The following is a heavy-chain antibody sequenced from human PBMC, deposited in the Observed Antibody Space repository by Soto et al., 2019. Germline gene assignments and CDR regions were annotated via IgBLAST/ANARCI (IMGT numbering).Heavy chain of an antibody. CDR1: GGTFSSYT. CDR2: IIPIFGTA. D-gene: IGHD3-9*01. Sequence: QVQLVQSGAEVKKPGSSVKVSCNASGGTFSSYTISWVRQAPGQGLEWMGGIIPIFGTANYAQKFQGRVTITADESTSTAYMELSSLRSEDTAVYYCASTSPRNYDILTGPIDYWGQGTLVTVSS. J-gene: IGHJ4*02. CDR3: ASTSPRNYDILTGPIDY. V-gene: IGHV1-69*12.